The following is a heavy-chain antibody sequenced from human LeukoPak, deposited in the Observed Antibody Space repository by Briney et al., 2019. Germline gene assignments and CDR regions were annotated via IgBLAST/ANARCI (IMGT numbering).Heavy chain of an antibody. J-gene: IGHJ4*02. V-gene: IGHV1-69*04. CDR3: ARDRWHDYGDYVAPVYFDY. D-gene: IGHD4-17*01. Sequence: VASVKVSCKASGGTFSSYAISWVRQAPGQGLEWMGRIIPILGIANYAQKFQVRVTITADKSTSTAYMELSSLRSEDTAVYYCARDRWHDYGDYVAPVYFDYWGQGTLVTVSS. CDR2: IIPILGIA. CDR1: GGTFSSYA.